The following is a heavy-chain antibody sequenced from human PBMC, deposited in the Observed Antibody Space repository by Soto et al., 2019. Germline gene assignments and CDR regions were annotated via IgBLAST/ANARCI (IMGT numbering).Heavy chain of an antibody. D-gene: IGHD3-3*01. J-gene: IGHJ4*02. CDR3: GKDMAPPRTSIFGKGIDH. V-gene: IGHV3-43*01. CDR1: GFTFDDYF. CDR2: ISWDGGRT. Sequence: PGGSLRLSCAASGFTFDDYFMYWVRQAPGKGLEWVSFISWDGGRTHYADSVKGRFTICRDYSKNSLFLQMNSLRTDDTALYYCGKDMAPPRTSIFGKGIDHWGQATPVTVSS.